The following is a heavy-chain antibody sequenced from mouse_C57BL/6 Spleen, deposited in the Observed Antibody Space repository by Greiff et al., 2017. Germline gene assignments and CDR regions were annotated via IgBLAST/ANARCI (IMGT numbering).Heavy chain of an antibody. Sequence: VKLQESGAELVKPGASVKISCKASGYAFSSYWMNWVKQRPGKGLEWIGQIYPGDGDTNYNGKFKGKATLTADKSSSTAYMQLSSLTSEDSAVYFCARGYDRAYYYAMDYWGQGTSVTVSS. V-gene: IGHV1-80*01. CDR1: GYAFSSYW. CDR2: IYPGDGDT. J-gene: IGHJ4*01. D-gene: IGHD2-14*01. CDR3: ARGYDRAYYYAMDY.